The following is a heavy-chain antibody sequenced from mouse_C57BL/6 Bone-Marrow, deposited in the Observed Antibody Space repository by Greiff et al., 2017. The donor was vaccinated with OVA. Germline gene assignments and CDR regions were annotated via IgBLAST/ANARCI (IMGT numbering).Heavy chain of an antibody. D-gene: IGHD4-1*01. Sequence: LVESGPELVKPGASVTISCKASGYAFSSSWMNWVKQRPGKGLEWIGRIYPGDGDTNYNGKFKGKATLTADKSSSTAYMQLSSLTSEDSSVYFCAKYWIYAMDYWGQGTSVTVSS. CDR2: IYPGDGDT. CDR1: GYAFSSSW. CDR3: AKYWIYAMDY. J-gene: IGHJ4*01. V-gene: IGHV1-82*01.